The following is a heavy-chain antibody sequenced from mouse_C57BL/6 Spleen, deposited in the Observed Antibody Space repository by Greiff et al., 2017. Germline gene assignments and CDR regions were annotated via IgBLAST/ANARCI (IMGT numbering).Heavy chain of an antibody. D-gene: IGHD1-2*01. Sequence: VQLQQPGAELVMPGASVKLSCKASGYTFTSYWMHWVKQRPGQGLEWIGEIDPSDSYTNYNQKFKGKSTLTVDKSSSTAYMQLSSLTSEDSAVYYCARNGLVGDYYFDYWGQGTTLTVSS. CDR3: ARNGLVGDYYFDY. V-gene: IGHV1-69*01. J-gene: IGHJ2*01. CDR1: GYTFTSYW. CDR2: IDPSDSYT.